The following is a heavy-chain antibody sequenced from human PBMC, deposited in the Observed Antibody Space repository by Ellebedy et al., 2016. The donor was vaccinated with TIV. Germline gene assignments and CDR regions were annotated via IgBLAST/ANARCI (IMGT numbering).Heavy chain of an antibody. CDR3: AASISIIAVALDY. D-gene: IGHD3-22*01. CDR1: GYTFTNYG. Sequence: AASVKVSCKASGYTFTNYGISWVRQAPGQGLEWMGWISAYNGNTNYAQKLQGRVTMATDTSTNTAYMELRSLRSDDTAVYYCAASISIIAVALDYWGQGTLVTASS. J-gene: IGHJ4*02. CDR2: ISAYNGNT. V-gene: IGHV1-18*01.